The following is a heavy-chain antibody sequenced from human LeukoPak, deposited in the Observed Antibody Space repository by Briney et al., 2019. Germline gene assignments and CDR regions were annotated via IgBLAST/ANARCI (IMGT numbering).Heavy chain of an antibody. J-gene: IGHJ4*02. Sequence: GGSLRVSCAASGFTFSTYAMSWVRQAPGKGLEWVSTISGSGGSTYYGDSVKGRFTISRDNSKNTLYLQMNSLRAEDTAVYYCAKGHGSSGYYSYYFDYWGQGTLLTVSS. V-gene: IGHV3-23*01. CDR1: GFTFSTYA. CDR2: ISGSGGST. D-gene: IGHD3-22*01. CDR3: AKGHGSSGYYSYYFDY.